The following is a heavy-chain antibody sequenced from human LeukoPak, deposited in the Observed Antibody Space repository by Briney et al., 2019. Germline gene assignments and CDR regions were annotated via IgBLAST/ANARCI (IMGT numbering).Heavy chain of an antibody. D-gene: IGHD2-2*02. Sequence: GGSLKLSCVASGFAFNTYWMQWVRQAPGKGLVWVSRINGDGSSTSYADSVKGRFTISRDNAKNTLYLQMNSLRAEDTAVYSCARDLQYTLIWSDPWGQGTLVTVSS. V-gene: IGHV3-74*01. CDR3: ARDLQYTLIWSDP. CDR1: GFAFNTYW. CDR2: INGDGSST. J-gene: IGHJ5*02.